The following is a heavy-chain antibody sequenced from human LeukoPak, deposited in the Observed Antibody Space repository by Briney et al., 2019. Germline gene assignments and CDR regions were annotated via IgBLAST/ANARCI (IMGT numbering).Heavy chain of an antibody. CDR1: GYTFTGYY. J-gene: IGHJ4*02. D-gene: IGHD7-27*01. Sequence: ASVKVSCKASGYTFTGYYMHWVRQAPGQGLEWMGWINPNSGDTNYAQKFQARVTMTRDTSISTAYMELSRLRSDDTAVYYCARRLLTGIPFDYWGQGTLVTVSS. CDR3: ARRLLTGIPFDY. V-gene: IGHV1-2*02. CDR2: INPNSGDT.